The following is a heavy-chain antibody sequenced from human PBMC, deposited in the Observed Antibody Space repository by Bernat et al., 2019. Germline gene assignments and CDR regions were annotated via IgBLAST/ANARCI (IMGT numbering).Heavy chain of an antibody. CDR2: INHSGST. J-gene: IGHJ6*03. D-gene: IGHD2-2*01. CDR3: ARGDIVVVPAARVYYYYMDV. CDR1: GGSFSDYY. V-gene: IGHV4-34*01. Sequence: QVQLQQWGAGLLKPSETLSLTCAVYGGSFSDYYWSWIRQPPGKGLEWIGEINHSGSTNYNPSLKSRVTISVDTSKNQFSLKLSSVTAADTAVYFCARGDIVVVPAARVYYYYMDVWGKGTTVIVSS.